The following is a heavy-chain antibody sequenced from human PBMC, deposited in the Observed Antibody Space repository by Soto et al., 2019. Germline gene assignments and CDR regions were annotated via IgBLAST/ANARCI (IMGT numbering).Heavy chain of an antibody. V-gene: IGHV4-39*01. J-gene: IGHJ4*02. CDR2: IYYSGST. Sequence: SETLSLTCTVSGGSISSSSYYWGWIRQPPGKGLEWIGSIYYSGSTYYNPSLKSRVTISVDTSKNQFSLKLSSVTAADTAVYYCARLGGPFDYWGQGTLVTVSS. D-gene: IGHD3-16*01. CDR3: ARLGGPFDY. CDR1: GGSISSSSYY.